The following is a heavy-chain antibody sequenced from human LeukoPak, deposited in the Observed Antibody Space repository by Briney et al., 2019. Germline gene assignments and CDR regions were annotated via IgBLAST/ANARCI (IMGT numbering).Heavy chain of an antibody. D-gene: IGHD3-22*01. V-gene: IGHV3-23*01. CDR3: AKATGYYDSSDYCLFDS. CDR2: ITGSGDTT. J-gene: IGHJ4*02. CDR1: GFTFTSYA. Sequence: GGSLRLSCAASGFTFTSYAMSWVRQAPGKGLEWVSAITGSGDTTYYAASVKGRFTISRDNSKNTLYLQMSSLRAEDTAMYYCAKATGYYDSSDYCLFDSWGPGNLVTVSS.